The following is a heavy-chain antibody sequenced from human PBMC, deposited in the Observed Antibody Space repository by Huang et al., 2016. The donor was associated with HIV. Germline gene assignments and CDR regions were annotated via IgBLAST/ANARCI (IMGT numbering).Heavy chain of an antibody. CDR1: GYTFTDYA. V-gene: IGHV1-3*01. J-gene: IGHJ4*02. CDR3: GRDRQGVDY. D-gene: IGHD1-26*01. Sequence: QVQLVQSGAEVKKPGASVRVSCKASGYTFTDYAVYWVRQTPGQRLECMAWINPRSGNTKYSQKFQGRVTISRDTSATTAYMELTSLTSEDTAMYYCGRDRQGVDYWGQGTLVTVSS. CDR2: INPRSGNT.